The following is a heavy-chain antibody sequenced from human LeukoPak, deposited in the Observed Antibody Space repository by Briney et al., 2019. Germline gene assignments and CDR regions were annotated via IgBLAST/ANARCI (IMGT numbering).Heavy chain of an antibody. CDR1: GGSISSGGYY. CDR2: IYYSGST. J-gene: IGHJ5*02. CDR3: ARVKYYYASGSPRGIWFDP. V-gene: IGHV4-31*03. D-gene: IGHD3-10*01. Sequence: SQTLFLTCTVSGGSISSGGYYWSWIRQHPGKGLEWIGYIYYSGSTYYNPSLKSRVTISVETSKNQFSLKLSSMTAADTAVYFCARVKYYYASGSPRGIWFDPWGQGTLVTVSS.